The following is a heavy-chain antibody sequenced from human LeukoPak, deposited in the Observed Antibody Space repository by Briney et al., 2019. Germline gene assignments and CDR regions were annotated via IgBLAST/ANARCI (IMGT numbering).Heavy chain of an antibody. J-gene: IGHJ4*02. Sequence: ASVKVSCKASGYTFTSYGISWVRQAPGQGLEWMGWISAYNGNTNYAQKLQGRVTMTTDTSTSTAYMELRSLRSDDTAVYYCARVPGVVVVPAAMPHFDYWGQGTLATVSS. CDR2: ISAYNGNT. D-gene: IGHD2-2*01. CDR3: ARVPGVVVVPAAMPHFDY. CDR1: GYTFTSYG. V-gene: IGHV1-18*01.